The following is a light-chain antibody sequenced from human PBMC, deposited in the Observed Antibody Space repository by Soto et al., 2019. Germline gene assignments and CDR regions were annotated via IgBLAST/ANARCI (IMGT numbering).Light chain of an antibody. J-gene: IGKJ1*01. CDR3: QQRSNW. V-gene: IGKV3-11*01. Sequence: ELVLTHPPATLSLSPGERATLSCRASQSVSSYLAWYQQKPGQAPRLLIYDASNRATGIPARFSGSGSGTDFTLTISSLEPEDFAVYYCQQRSNWFGQGTKVDIK. CDR1: QSVSSY. CDR2: DAS.